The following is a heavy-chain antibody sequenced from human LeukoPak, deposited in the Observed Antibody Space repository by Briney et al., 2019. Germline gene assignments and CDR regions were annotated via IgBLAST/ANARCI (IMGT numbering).Heavy chain of an antibody. J-gene: IGHJ5*02. Sequence: ASVKVSCKAPGYTFTSYGIRWVGQAPGQGLEWMGWIRAYNGKTNYAQKPQGRVAMTTDTSTSTAYMELRSLRSDDTAVYYCARVLRAQLLGNWFDPWGQGTLVTVSS. CDR2: IRAYNGKT. D-gene: IGHD2-2*01. CDR1: GYTFTSYG. V-gene: IGHV1-18*01. CDR3: ARVLRAQLLGNWFDP.